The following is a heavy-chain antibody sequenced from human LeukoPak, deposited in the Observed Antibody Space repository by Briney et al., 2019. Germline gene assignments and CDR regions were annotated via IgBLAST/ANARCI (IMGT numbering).Heavy chain of an antibody. CDR2: ITNSRGTT. CDR1: GFTFSDYA. D-gene: IGHD3-22*01. Sequence: TGGSLRLSCAASGFTFSDYAMTWVRQAPGKGLEWVSAITNSRGTTYYADSVKGRLTISRDNSKNTLYLQMNSLRAEDTAVYYCARDLEDSSPFGAFDMWGQGTMVTVSS. CDR3: ARDLEDSSPFGAFDM. V-gene: IGHV3-23*01. J-gene: IGHJ3*02.